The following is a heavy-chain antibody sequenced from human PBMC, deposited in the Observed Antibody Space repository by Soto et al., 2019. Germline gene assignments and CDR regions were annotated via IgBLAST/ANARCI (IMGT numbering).Heavy chain of an antibody. Sequence: SETLSLTCTVSGGSINSGGYTWSWIRQHPGKGLEWIGYIYYTGSTYYNPSLKSRLTISVDTSKNQFSLKLSSVTAADTAVYYCARALPTGYCSSTSCYSACYLIDYWGQGTLVTVSS. CDR3: ARALPTGYCSSTSCYSACYLIDY. D-gene: IGHD2-2*02. V-gene: IGHV4-31*03. CDR1: GGSINSGGYT. CDR2: IYYTGST. J-gene: IGHJ4*02.